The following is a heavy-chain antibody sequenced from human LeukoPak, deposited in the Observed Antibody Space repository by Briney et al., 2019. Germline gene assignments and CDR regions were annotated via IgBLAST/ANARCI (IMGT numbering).Heavy chain of an antibody. CDR3: ARWRGSTSERSDY. D-gene: IGHD2-2*01. J-gene: IGHJ4*02. Sequence: GGSLRLSCTASGFTFSVYWMTWVRQAPGKGLEWGANIKQDGSAKYYVDSVKGRFTISRDNAKNSLYLQMDSLRVEDTATYYCARWRGSTSERSDYWGQGTLVTVSS. CDR2: IKQDGSAK. V-gene: IGHV3-7*01. CDR1: GFTFSVYW.